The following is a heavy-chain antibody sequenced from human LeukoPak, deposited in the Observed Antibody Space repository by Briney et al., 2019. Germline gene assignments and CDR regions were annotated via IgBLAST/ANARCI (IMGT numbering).Heavy chain of an antibody. CDR3: ARDGLLWFGDQYDY. V-gene: IGHV4-38-2*02. D-gene: IGHD3-10*01. J-gene: IGHJ4*02. CDR2: IYHSGST. CDR1: GYSISSGYY. Sequence: PSETLSLTCTVPGYSISSGYYWGWIRQPPGKGLEWIGSIYHSGSTYYNPSLKSRVTISVDTSKNQFSLKLSSVTAADTAVYYCARDGLLWFGDQYDYWGQGTLVTVSS.